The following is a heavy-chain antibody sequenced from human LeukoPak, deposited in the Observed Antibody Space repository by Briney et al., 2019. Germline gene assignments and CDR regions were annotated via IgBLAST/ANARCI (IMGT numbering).Heavy chain of an antibody. Sequence: SETLSLTCNVSGGSISSYFWTWIRQPAGKGLEWIGRIHASGTTNYNSSLKSRVSMSVDTSKNQLSLKLTSVTAADTAVYFCARDGADVYGRAFDYWGQGTLVSVSS. CDR3: ARDGADVYGRAFDY. CDR1: GGSISSYF. D-gene: IGHD3-10*01. J-gene: IGHJ4*02. V-gene: IGHV4-4*07. CDR2: IHASGTT.